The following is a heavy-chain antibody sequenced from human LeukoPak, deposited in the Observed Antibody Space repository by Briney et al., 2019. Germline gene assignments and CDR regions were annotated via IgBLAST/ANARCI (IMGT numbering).Heavy chain of an antibody. CDR1: GFTFTSYA. CDR2: ISDSGGST. D-gene: IGHD3-10*01. J-gene: IGHJ4*02. V-gene: IGHV3-23*01. CDR3: ASLVLLWFGELPLDY. Sequence: GGSLRLSCAASGFTFTSYAMSWVRQAPGKGLEWVSTISDSGGSTYYADSVKGRFTISRDNSKNTLYLRMNSLRAEDTAVYYCASLVLLWFGELPLDYWGQGTLVTVSS.